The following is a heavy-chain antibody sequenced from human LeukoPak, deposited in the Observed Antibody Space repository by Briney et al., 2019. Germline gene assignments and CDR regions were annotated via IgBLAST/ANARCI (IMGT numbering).Heavy chain of an antibody. CDR2: ISSSSSYI. V-gene: IGHV3-21*04. J-gene: IGHJ4*02. Sequence: GGSLRLSCAASGFTFSSYSMNWVRQAPGKGLEWVSSISSSSSYIYYADSVKGRFTISRDNAKNSLYLQMNSLRAEDTALYYCARVSPPYRGFDYWGQGTLVTVSS. CDR3: ARVSPPYRGFDY. CDR1: GFTFSSYS. D-gene: IGHD1-26*01.